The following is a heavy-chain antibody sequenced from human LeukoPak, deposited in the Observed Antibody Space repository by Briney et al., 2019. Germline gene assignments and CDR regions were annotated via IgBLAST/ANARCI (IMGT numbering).Heavy chain of an antibody. CDR3: AKSGVVAAPFDL. Sequence: ASVKVSCKASGYIFTDYYIHWVRQAPGQGLEWMGWVNPNTGGTNYAQKFQGRVTMTRDTSISTAYAELSRLTSDDTAVYYCAKSGVVAAPFDLWGRGTLVTVSS. CDR2: VNPNTGGT. V-gene: IGHV1-2*02. CDR1: GYIFTDYY. D-gene: IGHD2-15*01. J-gene: IGHJ2*01.